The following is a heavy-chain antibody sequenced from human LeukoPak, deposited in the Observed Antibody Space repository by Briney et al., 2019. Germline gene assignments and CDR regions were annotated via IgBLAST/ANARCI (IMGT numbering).Heavy chain of an antibody. J-gene: IGHJ3*02. Sequence: ASVKVSCKASGYTFTSYGISWVRQAPGQGLEWMGWISAYNGITNYAQKFQGRVTMTRDTSTSTVYMELSSLRSEDTAVYYCARGWERDAFDIWGQGTMVTVSS. V-gene: IGHV1-18*01. CDR1: GYTFTSYG. D-gene: IGHD1-26*01. CDR3: ARGWERDAFDI. CDR2: ISAYNGIT.